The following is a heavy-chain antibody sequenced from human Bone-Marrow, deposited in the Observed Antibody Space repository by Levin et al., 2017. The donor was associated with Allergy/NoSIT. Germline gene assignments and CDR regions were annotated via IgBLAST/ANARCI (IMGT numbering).Heavy chain of an antibody. Sequence: SCAASGLIFSDYSMSWLRQAPGKRLEWVSDITRSGDNIHYADSVKGRFTISRDNVNRSLYLQMDSLRAEDTAVYFCARHGVGGYSGYDAPWDYWGQGTLVTVSS. V-gene: IGHV3-11*01. D-gene: IGHD5-12*01. CDR1: GLIFSDYS. CDR3: ARHGVGGYSGYDAPWDY. J-gene: IGHJ4*02. CDR2: ITRSGDNI.